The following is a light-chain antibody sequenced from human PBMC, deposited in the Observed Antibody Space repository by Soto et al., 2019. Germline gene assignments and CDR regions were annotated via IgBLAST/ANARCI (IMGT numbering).Light chain of an antibody. CDR3: NSYTSTTPYV. J-gene: IGLJ1*01. CDR1: SSDVGGYRY. Sequence: QSALTQPASVSGSPGQSITISCTGTSSDVGGYRYVSWFQHHPGKAPKLIIYEVSNRPSGISDRFSGSKSGNTASLTISGLQAEDEADYYCNSYTSTTPYVFGPGTKVTVL. V-gene: IGLV2-14*01. CDR2: EVS.